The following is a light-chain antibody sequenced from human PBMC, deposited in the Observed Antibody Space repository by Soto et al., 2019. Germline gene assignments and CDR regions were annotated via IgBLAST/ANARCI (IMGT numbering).Light chain of an antibody. CDR3: QQYYSSPRT. Sequence: ELVLTQSPGSLSLSPGERATLSCRASQSVSSSYLAWYQQKPGQAPRLLIYGASSRTTGIPDRFSGSGSGTDFTLAINRLEPEDSAVYYCQQYYSSPRTFGRGTKVDIK. J-gene: IGKJ1*01. V-gene: IGKV3-20*01. CDR2: GAS. CDR1: QSVSSSY.